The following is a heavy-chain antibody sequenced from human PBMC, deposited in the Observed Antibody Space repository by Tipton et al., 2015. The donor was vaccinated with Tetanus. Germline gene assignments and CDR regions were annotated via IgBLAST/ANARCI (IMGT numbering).Heavy chain of an antibody. Sequence: TLSLTCTVSGGSIRGGTFYWGWIRQPPGKGLEWIGSIYESGDTYYIPYLKSRVTISVDTPKNQYSLNLNSTAAADTGVYYCARHQSGYFSPFDYWGQGNLVTVSS. CDR3: ARHQSGYFSPFDY. CDR2: IYESGDT. J-gene: IGHJ4*02. CDR1: GGSIRGGTFY. D-gene: IGHD3-3*01. V-gene: IGHV4-39*01.